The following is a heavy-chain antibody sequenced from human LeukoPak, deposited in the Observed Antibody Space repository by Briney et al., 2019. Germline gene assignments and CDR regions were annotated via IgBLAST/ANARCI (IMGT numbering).Heavy chain of an antibody. V-gene: IGHV3-11*01. D-gene: IGHD2-2*01. Sequence: PGGSLRLSCEASGFTFSDYYMSWIRQAPGKGLEWVSYISSSGSTIYYADSVKGRFTISRDNAKNSLYLQMNSLRAEDTAVYYCAREVWEVPYCSSTSCYSKSNWFDPWGQGTLVTVSS. CDR3: AREVWEVPYCSSTSCYSKSNWFDP. J-gene: IGHJ5*02. CDR1: GFTFSDYY. CDR2: ISSSGSTI.